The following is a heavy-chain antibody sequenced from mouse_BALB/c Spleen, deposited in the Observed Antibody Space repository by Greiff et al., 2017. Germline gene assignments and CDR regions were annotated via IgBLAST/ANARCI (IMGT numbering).Heavy chain of an antibody. CDR2: ISYSGST. CDR1: GYSITSDYA. Sequence: EVQLQESGPGLVKPSQSLSLTCTVTGYSITSDYAWNWIRQFPGNKLEWMGYISYSGSTSYNPSLKSRISITRDTSKNQFFLQLNSVTTEDTATYYCARKKYGNYGFAYWGQGTLVTVSA. CDR3: ARKKYGNYGFAY. J-gene: IGHJ3*01. D-gene: IGHD2-10*02. V-gene: IGHV3-2*02.